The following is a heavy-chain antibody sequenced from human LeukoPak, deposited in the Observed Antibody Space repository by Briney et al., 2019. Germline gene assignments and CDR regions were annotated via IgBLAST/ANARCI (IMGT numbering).Heavy chain of an antibody. CDR1: GFTFSSDA. Sequence: GGSLRLSCAASGFTFSSDAMSWVLQAPGKGLVWVSAISGSGGSTYYADSVKGRFTISRDNSKNTLYLQMNSLRAEDTAVYYCPKDRRITMIVVVKPFDYWGQGTLVTVSS. CDR2: ISGSGGST. J-gene: IGHJ4*02. D-gene: IGHD3-22*01. CDR3: PKDRRITMIVVVKPFDY. V-gene: IGHV3-23*01.